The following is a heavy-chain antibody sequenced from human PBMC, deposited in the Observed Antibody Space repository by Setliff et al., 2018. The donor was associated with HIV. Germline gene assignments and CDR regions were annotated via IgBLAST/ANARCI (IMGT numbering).Heavy chain of an antibody. CDR3: ARGGRGGLKFMADAFDI. D-gene: IGHD1-26*01. CDR1: DDSTSRSSYY. V-gene: IGHV4-39*02. J-gene: IGHJ3*02. Sequence: PSETLSLTCTVTDDSTSRSSYYWGWIRQPPGKGLEWIASIYHNGNTYYNPSLKSRATTSVDTSKNHLSLKVSSVTAADTALYFCARGGRGGLKFMADAFDIWGQGTVVTVSS. CDR2: IYHNGNT.